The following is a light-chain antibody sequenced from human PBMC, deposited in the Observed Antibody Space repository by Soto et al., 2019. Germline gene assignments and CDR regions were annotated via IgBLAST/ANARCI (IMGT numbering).Light chain of an antibody. CDR1: SSNIGGNS. CDR2: DDY. CDR3: GSWDSRLSAYV. V-gene: IGLV1-51*01. Sequence: QSVMTQPPSVSAAPGQKVTISCSGSSSNIGGNSVSWYQQLPGTAPKLLIYDDYKRPSGIPDRFSGSQSGTSATLGITGFQTGDEADYYCGSWDSRLSAYVFATGTKVTVL. J-gene: IGLJ1*01.